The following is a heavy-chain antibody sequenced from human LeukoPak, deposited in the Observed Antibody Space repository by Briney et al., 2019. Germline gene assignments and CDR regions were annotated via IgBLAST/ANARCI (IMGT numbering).Heavy chain of an antibody. Sequence: SETLSLTCTVSGGSISGSSYYWGWIRQPPGKGLEWIGSIYYSGSTYYNPSLKSRVIISVDTSKNQFSLRLSSVTAADTAVYYCARVPQEQGNRFDPWGQGTLVTVSS. D-gene: IGHD1/OR15-1a*01. J-gene: IGHJ5*02. CDR2: IYYSGST. V-gene: IGHV4-39*07. CDR3: ARVPQEQGNRFDP. CDR1: GGSISGSSYY.